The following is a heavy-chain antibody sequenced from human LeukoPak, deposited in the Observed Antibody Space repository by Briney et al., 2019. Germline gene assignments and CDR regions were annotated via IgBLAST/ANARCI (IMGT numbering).Heavy chain of an antibody. CDR1: GFTVSSNY. CDR2: IYSGGST. D-gene: IGHD6-13*01. J-gene: IGHJ6*02. Sequence: GGSLRLSCAASGFTVSSNYMSWVRKAPGKGLEWVSVIYSGGSTYYADSVKGRFTISRDNSKNTLYLQMNSLRAEDTAVYYCATDLGYSSSWYGSYYYYYGMDVWGQGTTVTVSS. CDR3: ATDLGYSSSWYGSYYYYYGMDV. V-gene: IGHV3-53*01.